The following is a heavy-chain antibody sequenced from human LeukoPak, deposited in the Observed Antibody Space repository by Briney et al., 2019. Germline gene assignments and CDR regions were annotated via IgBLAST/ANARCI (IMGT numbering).Heavy chain of an antibody. D-gene: IGHD6-19*01. CDR1: SGSISSNYY. J-gene: IGHJ4*02. Sequence: PSETLSLTCSVSSGSISSNYYRAWSRQPPGKGLEWIGSSYHSGTTYYNPSLKSRVTISMDTSKNQFSLKLSSVTAADTAVYYCVRHSSGWGNFDYWGQGTLVTVSS. CDR3: VRHSSGWGNFDY. CDR2: SYHSGTT. V-gene: IGHV4-39*01.